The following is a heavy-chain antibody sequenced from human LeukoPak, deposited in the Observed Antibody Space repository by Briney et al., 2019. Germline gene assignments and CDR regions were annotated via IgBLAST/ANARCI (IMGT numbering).Heavy chain of an antibody. V-gene: IGHV4-34*01. J-gene: IGHJ4*02. D-gene: IGHD6-19*01. Sequence: SETLSLTCAVYGGSFSGYYWSWIRQPPGKGLEWIGEINHSGSTNYNPSLKSRVTISVDTSKNQFSLKLSSVTAADTAVYYCAKWNSVWYGDYWGQGTLVTVSS. CDR2: INHSGST. CDR1: GGSFSGYY. CDR3: AKWNSVWYGDY.